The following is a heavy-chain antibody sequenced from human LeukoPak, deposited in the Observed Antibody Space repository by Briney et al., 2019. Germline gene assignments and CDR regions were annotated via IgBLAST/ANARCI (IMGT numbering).Heavy chain of an antibody. V-gene: IGHV4-61*02. CDR2: IHTRGTT. CDR3: ARDGVAAAPWGADYFYYYMDV. Sequence: SETLSLTCTVSGSSISSGVYYWSWIRQPAGKGLEWIGRIHTRGTTNYNPSLKSRVTISVDTPKSQFSLNLSSVTAADTAVYFCARDGVAAAPWGADYFYYYMDVWGKGTTVTISS. D-gene: IGHD6-13*01. J-gene: IGHJ6*03. CDR1: GSSISSGVYY.